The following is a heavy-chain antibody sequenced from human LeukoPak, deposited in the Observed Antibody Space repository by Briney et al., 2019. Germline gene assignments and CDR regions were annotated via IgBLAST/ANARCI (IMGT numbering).Heavy chain of an antibody. CDR3: ARDFNYYGSGSYDAFDI. Sequence: ASVKVSCKASGYTFTSYAMNWVRQAPGQGLEWMGWINTNTGNPTYAQGFTGRFVFSLDTSVSTAYLQISSLKAEDTAVYYCARDFNYYGSGSYDAFDIWGQGTMVTVSS. V-gene: IGHV7-4-1*02. CDR2: INTNTGNP. D-gene: IGHD3-10*01. J-gene: IGHJ3*02. CDR1: GYTFTSYA.